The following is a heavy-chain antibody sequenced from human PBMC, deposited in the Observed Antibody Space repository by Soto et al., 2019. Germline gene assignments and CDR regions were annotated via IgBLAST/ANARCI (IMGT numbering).Heavy chain of an antibody. CDR2: IYWDDDK. CDR3: AHVGVGPYYYYYGLDV. CDR1: GFSLSTSGVG. Sequence: QITLKESGPTLVNPTQTLTLTCTFSGFSLSTSGVGVGWIRQPPGKALEWLALIYWDDDKRYSPSLKSRRTNTKDTSKNQGVLTMTDVDPVDTSTYYCAHVGVGPYYYYYGLDVWGQGTTVTVSS. J-gene: IGHJ6*02. V-gene: IGHV2-5*02. D-gene: IGHD3-3*01.